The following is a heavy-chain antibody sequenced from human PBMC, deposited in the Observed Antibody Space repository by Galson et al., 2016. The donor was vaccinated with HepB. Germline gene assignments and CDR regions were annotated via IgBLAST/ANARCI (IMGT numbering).Heavy chain of an antibody. V-gene: IGHV3-23*01. CDR2: IRGSGGTT. CDR3: AKAEMTTVTRFEH. CDR1: GISFSSYA. J-gene: IGHJ4*02. D-gene: IGHD4-17*01. Sequence: SCAASGISFSSYAMSWVRQAPGKGLEWVSVIRGSGGTTYYADSVKGRFTISRDNSKNTLYLQMNSLRVEDTAIYYCAKAEMTTVTRFEHWGQGTLVTVSP.